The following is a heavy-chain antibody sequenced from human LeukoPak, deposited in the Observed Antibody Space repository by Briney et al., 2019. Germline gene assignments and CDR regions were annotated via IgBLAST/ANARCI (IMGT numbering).Heavy chain of an antibody. CDR2: INPNSGGT. J-gene: IGHJ6*02. CDR3: ARECGTTPWGYYYSGMDV. D-gene: IGHD1-7*01. V-gene: IGHV1-2*02. Sequence: GASVKVSCKASGYTFTGYYMHWVRQAPGQGLEWMGWINPNSGGTNYAQKFQGRVTMTRDTSISTAYMELSRLRSDDTAVYYCARECGTTPWGYYYSGMDVWGQGTTVTVSS. CDR1: GYTFTGYY.